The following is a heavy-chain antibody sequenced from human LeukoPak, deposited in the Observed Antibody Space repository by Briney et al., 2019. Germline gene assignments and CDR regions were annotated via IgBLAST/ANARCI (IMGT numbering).Heavy chain of an antibody. CDR3: ASAQGIAVAGDDAFDI. CDR1: GYTFTGYY. Sequence: ASVKVSCTASGYTFTGYYMHWVRQAPGQGLEWMGWINPNSGGTNYAQKFQGGVTMTRDTSISTAYMELSRLRSDDTAVYYCASAQGIAVAGDDAFDIWGQGTMVTVSS. D-gene: IGHD6-19*01. J-gene: IGHJ3*02. V-gene: IGHV1-2*02. CDR2: INPNSGGT.